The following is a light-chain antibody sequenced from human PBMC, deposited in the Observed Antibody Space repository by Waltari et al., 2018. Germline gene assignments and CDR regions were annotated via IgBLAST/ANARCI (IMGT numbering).Light chain of an antibody. J-gene: IGLJ3*02. Sequence: QSVLTQPPSVSGAPGQRVTISCAGSSSNTGAGFDVHWYQQFPGPAPRLLICNDNNRPSGGQDRFAGSKSGTSAALAMTGRQPEDEADYYCQCYESSLGVGVCGGGTKLTVL. CDR2: NDN. CDR3: QCYESSLGVGV. V-gene: IGLV1-40*01. CDR1: SSNTGAGFD.